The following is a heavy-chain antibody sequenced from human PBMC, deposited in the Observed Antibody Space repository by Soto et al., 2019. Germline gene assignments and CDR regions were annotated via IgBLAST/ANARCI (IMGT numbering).Heavy chain of an antibody. J-gene: IGHJ6*02. CDR2: ISTDNGNT. V-gene: IGHV1-18*01. D-gene: IGHD2-8*01. Sequence: ASVKVSCQASGYTFTTSGISWVRPAPGQGLEWMGWISTDNGNTNYAQHLQGRVSMTTDTSTSTAYMDLRSLISDDTAADYCARGQGMATFGVYSMYYDGMDVWAQVTTVPVSS. CDR1: GYTFTTSG. CDR3: ARGQGMATFGVYSMYYDGMDV.